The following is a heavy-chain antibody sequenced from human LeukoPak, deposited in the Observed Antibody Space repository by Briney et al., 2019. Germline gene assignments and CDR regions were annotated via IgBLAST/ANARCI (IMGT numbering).Heavy chain of an antibody. CDR1: GFTFSNYW. CDR3: ARDPPRITIFGVVMNWFDP. V-gene: IGHV3-7*01. J-gene: IGHJ5*02. D-gene: IGHD3-3*01. Sequence: GGSLRLSCAASGFTFSNYWMSWVRQAPGKGLEWVANIKQDGSEKYYVNSVKGRFTISRDNAKNSLYLQMNSLRAEDTAVYYCARDPPRITIFGVVMNWFDPWGQGTLVTVSS. CDR2: IKQDGSEK.